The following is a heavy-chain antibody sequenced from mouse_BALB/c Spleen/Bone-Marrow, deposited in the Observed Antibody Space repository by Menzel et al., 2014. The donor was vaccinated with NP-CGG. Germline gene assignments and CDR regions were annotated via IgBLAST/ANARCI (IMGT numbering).Heavy chain of an antibody. CDR2: SRNKAKYYTT. CDR1: GFTFSDFY. V-gene: IGHV7-1*02. J-gene: IGHJ3*01. Sequence: EVHLVESGGGLVQPGDSLRLSCATSGFTFSDFYMEWVRQPPGKRLEWIAASRNKAKYYTTEYSASVKGRFIVCRDTSQSVLYLQMNALRAEDTAIYYCARDVGYGNYFVYWGQGTLVTVSA. CDR3: ARDVGYGNYFVY. D-gene: IGHD2-10*02.